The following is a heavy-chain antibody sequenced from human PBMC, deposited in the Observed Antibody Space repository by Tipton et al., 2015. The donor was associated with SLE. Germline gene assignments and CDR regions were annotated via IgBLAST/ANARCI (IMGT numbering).Heavy chain of an antibody. CDR3: ASTEVGGYSHDAFDL. CDR2: IFTIGTT. D-gene: IGHD6-25*01. V-gene: IGHV4-61*02. Sequence: TLSLTCTVSGGSIRSGSYYWTWIRQPAGTGLEWIGRIFTIGTTSYNPSLKSRVTISLDTSKNQFSLKLSSVTAADTAVYYCASTEVGGYSHDAFDLWGHGTMVTVSS. CDR1: GGSIRSGSYY. J-gene: IGHJ3*01.